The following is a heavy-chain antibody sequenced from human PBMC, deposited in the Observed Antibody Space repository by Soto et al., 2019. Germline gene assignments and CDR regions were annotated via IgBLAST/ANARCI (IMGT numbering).Heavy chain of an antibody. D-gene: IGHD4-17*01. CDR3: ARDPIDLDYGGNSVWYFDL. Sequence: QVQLVQSGAEVKKPGASVKVSCKASGYTFTSYGISWVRQAPGQGLEWMGWISAYNGNTNYAQKLQGRVTMTTDTSTSTAYMELRSLRSDDTAVYYCARDPIDLDYGGNSVWYFDLWGRGTLVTVSS. J-gene: IGHJ2*01. CDR2: ISAYNGNT. V-gene: IGHV1-18*01. CDR1: GYTFTSYG.